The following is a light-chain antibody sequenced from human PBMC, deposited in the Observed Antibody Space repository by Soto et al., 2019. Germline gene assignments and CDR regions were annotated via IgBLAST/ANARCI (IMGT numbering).Light chain of an antibody. CDR3: QQSYSSPPDT. CDR1: QSISTY. CDR2: AAS. Sequence: DIQMTQSPSSLSASVGDRVTLTCRASQSISTYLNWYQKKPGEAPKLLIHAASSLQSGVPSRFSGGESGTDFTLTISSLQPDDFATYYCQQSYSSPPDTFGQGTMVEIK. V-gene: IGKV1-39*01. J-gene: IGKJ2*01.